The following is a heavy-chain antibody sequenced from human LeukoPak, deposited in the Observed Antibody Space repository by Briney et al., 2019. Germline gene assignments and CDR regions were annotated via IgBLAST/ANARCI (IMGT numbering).Heavy chain of an antibody. V-gene: IGHV1-46*03. D-gene: IGHD6-19*01. J-gene: IGHJ4*02. CDR2: INPSGGST. Sequence: GASVKVSCKASGYTFTSYYMHWVRQAPGQGLEWMGIINPSGGSTSYAQKFQGRVTMTRDTSTSTVYMELSSLRSEGAAVYYCAFGYSSGWPQFDYWGQGTLVTVSS. CDR3: AFGYSSGWPQFDY. CDR1: GYTFTSYY.